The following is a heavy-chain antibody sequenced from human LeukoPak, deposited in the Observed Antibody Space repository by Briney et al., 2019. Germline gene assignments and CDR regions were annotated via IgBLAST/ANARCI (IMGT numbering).Heavy chain of an antibody. CDR2: INPNSGGT. V-gene: IGHV1-2*02. J-gene: IGHJ6*02. D-gene: IGHD2-2*02. Sequence: ASVKVSCKASGYTFTGYYMHWVRQAPGQGLEWMGWINPNSGGTNYAQKFQGRVTMTRDTSISTAYMELSRLRSDDTAVYYCARNYCSSTSCCTMYYYYGMDVWGQGTTVTVSS. CDR3: ARNYCSSTSCCTMYYYYGMDV. CDR1: GYTFTGYY.